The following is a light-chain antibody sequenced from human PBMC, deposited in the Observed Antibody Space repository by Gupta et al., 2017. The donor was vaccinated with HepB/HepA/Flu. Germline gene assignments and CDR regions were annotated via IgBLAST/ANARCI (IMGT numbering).Light chain of an antibody. CDR1: QVIRKE. CDR3: LPNKLDPLT. V-gene: IGKV1-17*01. Sequence: ILTTQSPSSLSASEGDRVSITCRASQVIRKELGWYQQKPGQAPKLLIYAASSLQSGVQSRCSGSGSGKIFICKRRSLQPEDLATDNGLPNKLDPLTFGQGTKVEIK. CDR2: AAS. J-gene: IGKJ4*01.